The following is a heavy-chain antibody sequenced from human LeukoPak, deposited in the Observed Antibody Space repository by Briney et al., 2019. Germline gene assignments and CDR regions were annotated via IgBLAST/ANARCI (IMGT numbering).Heavy chain of an antibody. CDR1: GDSISTYY. Sequence: PSETLSLTCTVSGDSISTYYWTWIRQPPGKGLEWIGYIYYSGNTNYNPSLKSRVTISVDTSKNQFSLKLNSVTAADTAVYYCARGRYSSGWYYTFDIWGQGTMVTVSS. J-gene: IGHJ3*02. D-gene: IGHD6-19*01. CDR3: ARGRYSSGWYYTFDI. CDR2: IYYSGNT. V-gene: IGHV4-59*01.